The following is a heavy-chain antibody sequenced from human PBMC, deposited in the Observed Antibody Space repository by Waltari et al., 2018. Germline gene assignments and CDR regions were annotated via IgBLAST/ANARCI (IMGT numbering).Heavy chain of an antibody. CDR1: GYSISSGYY. V-gene: IGHV4-38-2*02. CDR3: ARDAVDYDFWSGYYTRPEAFDI. J-gene: IGHJ3*02. Sequence: QVQLQESGPGLVKPSQTLSLTCPVSGYSISSGYYWGWLRQPPGKGHDWIGSIYHSGSTYYNPSLKSRVTISVDTSKNQFSLKLSSVTAADTAVYYCARDAVDYDFWSGYYTRPEAFDIWGQGTMVTVSS. CDR2: IYHSGST. D-gene: IGHD3-3*01.